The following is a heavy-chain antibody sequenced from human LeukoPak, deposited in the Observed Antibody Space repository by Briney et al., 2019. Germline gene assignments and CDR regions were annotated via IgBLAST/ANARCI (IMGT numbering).Heavy chain of an antibody. V-gene: IGHV1-46*01. CDR2: INPSGGST. Sequence: ASVKVSCKASGYTFTSYYMHWVRQAPGQGLEWMGIINPSGGSTSYAQKFQGRVTMTRDTSTSTVYMELSSLRSEDTAVYYCARGGRITIFGVVIQDWFDPWGQGTLVTASS. D-gene: IGHD3-3*01. CDR3: ARGGRITIFGVVIQDWFDP. CDR1: GYTFTSYY. J-gene: IGHJ5*02.